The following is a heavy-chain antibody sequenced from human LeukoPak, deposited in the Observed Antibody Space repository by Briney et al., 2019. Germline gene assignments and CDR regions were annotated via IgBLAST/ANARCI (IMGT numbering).Heavy chain of an antibody. CDR3: ARQYYDIWSGYYTADYYFDY. J-gene: IGHJ4*02. CDR2: ISSRSSYI. D-gene: IGHD3-3*01. V-gene: IGHV3-21*06. CDR1: GFTFSSYG. Sequence: PGGSLRLSCAASGFTFSSYGMNWVRQAPGKGLEWVSSISSRSSYIYYADSVKGRFTISRDNAKNSLYLERHSLRAEDTAVYYCARQYYDIWSGYYTADYYFDYWGQGTLVTVSS.